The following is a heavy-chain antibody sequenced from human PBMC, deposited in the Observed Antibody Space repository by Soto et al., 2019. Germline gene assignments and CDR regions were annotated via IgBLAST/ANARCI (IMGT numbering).Heavy chain of an antibody. CDR3: ANGLVLRYFDWLLSEADLDY. Sequence: GGSLRLSCAASGFTFSSYAMSWVRQAPGKGLEWVSAISGSGGSTYYADSVKGRFTISRDNSKNTLYLQMNSLRAEDTAVYYCANGLVLRYFDWLLSEADLDYWGQGTLVTVSS. J-gene: IGHJ4*02. CDR1: GFTFSSYA. CDR2: ISGSGGST. V-gene: IGHV3-23*01. D-gene: IGHD3-9*01.